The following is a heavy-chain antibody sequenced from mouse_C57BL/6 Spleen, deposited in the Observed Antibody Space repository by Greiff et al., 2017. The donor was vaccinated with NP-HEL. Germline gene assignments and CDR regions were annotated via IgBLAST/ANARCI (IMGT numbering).Heavy chain of an antibody. CDR1: GYTFTDYN. V-gene: IGHV1-22*01. Sequence: EVQLQQSGPELVKPGASVKMSCKASGYTFTDYNMHWVKQSHGKSLEWIGYINPNNGGTSYKQKFKGKATLTVNKSSSTAYMELRSLTSEDSAVYYCARDGDYDEGWYFDVWGTGTTVTVSS. CDR3: ARDGDYDEGWYFDV. CDR2: INPNNGGT. D-gene: IGHD2-4*01. J-gene: IGHJ1*03.